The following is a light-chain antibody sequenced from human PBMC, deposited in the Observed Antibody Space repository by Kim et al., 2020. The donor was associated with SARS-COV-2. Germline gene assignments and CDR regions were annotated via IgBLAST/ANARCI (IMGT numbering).Light chain of an antibody. CDR3: QQYNNWPPRWT. J-gene: IGKJ1*01. CDR1: QSVSSN. Sequence: EIVMTKSPATLSVSPGERATLSCRASQSVSSNLAWYQQKPGQAPRLLIYGASTRATGIPARFSGSGSGTEFTLTISSLQSEDFAVYYCQQYNNWPPRWTFGQGTQVEIK. CDR2: GAS. V-gene: IGKV3-15*01.